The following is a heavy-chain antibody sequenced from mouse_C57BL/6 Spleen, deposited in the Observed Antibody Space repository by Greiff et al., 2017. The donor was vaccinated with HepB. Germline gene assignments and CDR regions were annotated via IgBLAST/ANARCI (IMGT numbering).Heavy chain of an antibody. CDR2: IRNKANNHAT. D-gene: IGHD4-1*01. CDR3: TRRTGTREDYFDY. V-gene: IGHV6-6*01. J-gene: IGHJ2*01. Sequence: EVKVEESGGGLVQPGGSMKLSCAASGFTFSDAWMDWVRQSPEKGLEWVAEIRNKANNHATYYAESVKGRFTISRDDSKSSVYLQMNSLRAEDTGIYYCTRRTGTREDYFDYWGQGTTLTVSS. CDR1: GFTFSDAW.